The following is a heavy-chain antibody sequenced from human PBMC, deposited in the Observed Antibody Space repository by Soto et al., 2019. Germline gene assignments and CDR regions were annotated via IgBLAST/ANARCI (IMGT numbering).Heavy chain of an antibody. V-gene: IGHV3-23*01. D-gene: IGHD6-6*01. CDR3: AKAHPRYSSSPTGFDY. Sequence: GGSLRLSCAASGFTFSGYAMSWVRQAPWKGLEWVSAISGSGCSTFYADSVKGRFTISRSNSKNTLYLQLNSLRAEDTDVYFCAKAHPRYSSSPTGFDYWGQGALVTVSS. J-gene: IGHJ4*02. CDR1: GFTFSGYA. CDR2: ISGSGCST.